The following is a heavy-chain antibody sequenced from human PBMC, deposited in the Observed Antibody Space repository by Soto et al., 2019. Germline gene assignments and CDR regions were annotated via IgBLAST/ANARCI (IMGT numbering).Heavy chain of an antibody. J-gene: IGHJ3*02. D-gene: IGHD3-3*01. CDR1: GYTFTGYY. Sequence: ASVKVSCKASGYTFTGYYMHWVRQAPGQGLEWMGWINPNSGGTNYAQKFQGWVTMTRDTSISTAYMELSRLRSDDTAVYYCARAGYDFWSDHDAFDIWGQGTMVTVSS. V-gene: IGHV1-2*04. CDR2: INPNSGGT. CDR3: ARAGYDFWSDHDAFDI.